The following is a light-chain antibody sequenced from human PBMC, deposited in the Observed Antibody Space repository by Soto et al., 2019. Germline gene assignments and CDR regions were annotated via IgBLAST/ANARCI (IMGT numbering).Light chain of an antibody. CDR2: EVN. CDR3: CSYAGGSTFYA. Sequence: QSVLTQPPSASGSPGQSVAISCTGTSSDVGGFNHVSWYQHHPGKAPRLMIYEVNKRPSGVPDRFSGSKSANTASLTVSGLQVEDEADYYCCSYAGGSTFYAFGTGTKDTVL. J-gene: IGLJ1*01. CDR1: SSDVGGFNH. V-gene: IGLV2-8*01.